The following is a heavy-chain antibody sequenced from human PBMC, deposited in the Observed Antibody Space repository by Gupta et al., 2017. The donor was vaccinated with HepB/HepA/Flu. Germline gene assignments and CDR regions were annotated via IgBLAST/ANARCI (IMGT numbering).Heavy chain of an antibody. CDR2: IFSTGNT. D-gene: IGHD2-2*02. J-gene: IGHJ6*02. V-gene: IGHV4-59*01. CDR1: GDSIISYY. Sequence: QVQLQESGPGLVKPSETLSLTCNASGDSIISYYWTWIRRPPGKGLEWLGYIFSTGNTNYNPSLKSRVTISVDTSKNQIPLKMNSVTAADTAVYYCARASLYNGMDVWGQGTTVTVSS. CDR3: ARASLYNGMDV.